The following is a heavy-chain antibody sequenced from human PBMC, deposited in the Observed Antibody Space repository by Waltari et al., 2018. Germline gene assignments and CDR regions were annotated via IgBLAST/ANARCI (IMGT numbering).Heavy chain of an antibody. Sequence: QVQLQESGPGLVKPSQTLSLTCTVSGGSISSGSYYWSWIRQPAGKGLEWIGRIYTSGSTNYNPSLKSRVTISVDTSKNQFSLKLSSVTAADTAVYYCASERITMVRGVIIAPNRLDYWGQGTLVTVSS. CDR1: GGSISSGSYY. D-gene: IGHD3-10*01. CDR3: ASERITMVRGVIIAPNRLDY. J-gene: IGHJ4*02. CDR2: IYTSGST. V-gene: IGHV4-61*02.